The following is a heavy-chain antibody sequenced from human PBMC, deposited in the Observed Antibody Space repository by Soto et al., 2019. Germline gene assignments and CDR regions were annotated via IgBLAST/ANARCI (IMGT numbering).Heavy chain of an antibody. CDR3: ARHHGSPGSYFGMDV. CDR1: GYTFTDYW. V-gene: IGHV5-51*01. CDR2: IYPGDSDT. J-gene: IGHJ6*02. D-gene: IGHD6-13*01. Sequence: PGESLKISCKGYGYTFTDYWIGWVRQMPGKGLELIGLIYPGDSDTRYSPSFQGRVTISADKSISTAYLQWRSLKASDTAMYYCARHHGSPGSYFGMDVWGQGTTVTVSS.